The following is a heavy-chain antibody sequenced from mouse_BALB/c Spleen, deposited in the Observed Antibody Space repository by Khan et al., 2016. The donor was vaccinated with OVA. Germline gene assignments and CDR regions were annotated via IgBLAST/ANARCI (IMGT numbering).Heavy chain of an antibody. CDR2: IWTGGNT. D-gene: IGHD2-1*01. CDR3: ARYYGNYGWYFDV. J-gene: IGHJ1*01. CDR1: GFSLTSYG. V-gene: IGHV2-9*02. Sequence: QVQLKQSGPGLVAPSQSLSITCTVSGFSLTSYGVHWVRQPPGKGLEWLGVIWTGGNTNYNSALMSRLSISKDNSKSQVFLKMNSLQTDDTAMYYCARYYGNYGWYFDVWGAGTTVTVSS.